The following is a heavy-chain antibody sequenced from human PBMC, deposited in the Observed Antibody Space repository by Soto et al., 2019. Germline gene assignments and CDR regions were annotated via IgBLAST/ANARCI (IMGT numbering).Heavy chain of an antibody. V-gene: IGHV4-39*01. CDR3: ARLDGSSYYNRYFDY. CDR2: IYYSGST. J-gene: IGHJ4*02. D-gene: IGHD6-13*01. Sequence: QLQRQESGPGLVKPSETLSLTCTVSGGSISSSSFYWGWIREPPGKGLEWIGSIYYSGSTYYNPSLKSRVTISVDTSKNQFSLKLSSVTAADTAVYYCARLDGSSYYNRYFDYWGQGTLVTVSS. CDR1: GGSISSSSFY.